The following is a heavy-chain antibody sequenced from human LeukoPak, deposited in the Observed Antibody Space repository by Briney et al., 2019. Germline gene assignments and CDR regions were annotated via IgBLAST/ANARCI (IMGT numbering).Heavy chain of an antibody. Sequence: GGSLRLSCAASGFTFSSYWMSWVRQAPGKGLEWVSVIYGGGNTYYADSVKGRFTISRDTPKNTLYLQMNSLRVEDTAVYYCASWPAGWYGEDSWGQGTLVTVSS. CDR1: GFTFSSYW. J-gene: IGHJ4*02. V-gene: IGHV3-53*01. CDR2: IYGGGNT. D-gene: IGHD6-19*01. CDR3: ASWPAGWYGEDS.